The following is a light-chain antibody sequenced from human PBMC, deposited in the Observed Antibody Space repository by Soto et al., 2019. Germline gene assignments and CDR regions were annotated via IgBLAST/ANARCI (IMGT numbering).Light chain of an antibody. J-gene: IGKJ2*01. Sequence: ETVLTQSPGTLSLATGERATLSCRASQTVSSNYLAWYQQKPGLAPRLLIYNTSNRATGIPDRFSGSGSGTDFTLTITRLEPEDSAVYHCQQYANLYTFGQGTKLEIK. CDR1: QTVSSNY. CDR3: QQYANLYT. V-gene: IGKV3-20*01. CDR2: NTS.